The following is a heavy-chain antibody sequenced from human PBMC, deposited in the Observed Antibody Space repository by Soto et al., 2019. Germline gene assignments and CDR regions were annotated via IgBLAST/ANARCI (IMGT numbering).Heavy chain of an antibody. V-gene: IGHV3-23*01. D-gene: IGHD3-10*01. CDR1: GFTFSSYA. CDR2: ISGSGGST. J-gene: IGHJ4*02. Sequence: GGSLRPSCAAFGFTFSSYAMSWVSQAPGKGLEWVSAISGSGGSTYYADSVKGRFTISRDNSKNTLYLQMSSLRAEDTAVYYCARGTLPRGVSYYFDYWGQGTLVTVSS. CDR3: ARGTLPRGVSYYFDY.